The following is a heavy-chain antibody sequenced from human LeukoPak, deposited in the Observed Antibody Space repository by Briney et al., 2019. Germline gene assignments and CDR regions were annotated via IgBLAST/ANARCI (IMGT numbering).Heavy chain of an antibody. D-gene: IGHD2-2*01. CDR2: IYTSGST. CDR1: GNSISSGDNY. J-gene: IGHJ5*02. Sequence: PSETLSLTCTVSGNSISSGDNYWSWIRQPAGKGLEWIGRIYTSGSTNYNPSLKSRVTISGDTSKNQFSLRLTSVTAADTAVYFCVRLGVVGLDQNWFDPWGQGTLVSVSS. V-gene: IGHV4-61*02. CDR3: VRLGVVGLDQNWFDP.